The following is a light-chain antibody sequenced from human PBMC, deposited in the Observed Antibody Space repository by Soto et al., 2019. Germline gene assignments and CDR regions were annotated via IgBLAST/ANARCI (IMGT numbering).Light chain of an antibody. V-gene: IGLV1-44*01. J-gene: IGLJ2*01. CDR2: SNH. Sequence: QSVLTQPPSASGTPGQRVTISCSGSNSNIGSKTVNWYQHLPGTAPKLLIYSNHHRPSGVPDRFSASKSGTSASLAISGLQSEDEADYYCSTWDDSLNGVVFGGGTQLTV. CDR3: STWDDSLNGVV. CDR1: NSNIGSKT.